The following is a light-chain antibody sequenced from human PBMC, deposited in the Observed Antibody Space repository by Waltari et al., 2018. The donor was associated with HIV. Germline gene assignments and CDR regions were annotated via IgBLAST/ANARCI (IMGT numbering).Light chain of an antibody. CDR3: QVWHNISVI. CDR2: KSD. V-gene: IGLV3-9*01. Sequence: SYELTQPLSVSVALGQTARISCGGDKIGNKSVHWYQYRPGQAPILVMYKSDVRPFGIPERFSGSNTGNTATLSITKVQAGDEADYSCQVWHNISVIFGGGTKLTVL. J-gene: IGLJ2*01. CDR1: KIGNKS.